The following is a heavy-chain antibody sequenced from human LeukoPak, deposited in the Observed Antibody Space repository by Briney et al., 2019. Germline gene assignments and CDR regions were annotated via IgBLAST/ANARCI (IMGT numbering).Heavy chain of an antibody. CDR1: GFIFSSYE. J-gene: IGHJ6*03. Sequence: GGSLRLSCAASGFIFSSYEMIWVRQAPGRGLEWVSYISSSGTTIYYADSVKGRFTISRDNSKNALYLQMNSLRAEDTGVYYCALTAYGSGNYYMGVWGKGTTVTISS. CDR2: ISSSGTTI. D-gene: IGHD3-10*01. CDR3: ALTAYGSGNYYMGV. V-gene: IGHV3-48*03.